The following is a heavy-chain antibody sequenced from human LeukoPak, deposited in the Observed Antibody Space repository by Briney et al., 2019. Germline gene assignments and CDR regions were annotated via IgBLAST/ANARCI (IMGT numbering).Heavy chain of an antibody. Sequence: PSETLSLTCTVSGGSISSYYWSWIRQPPGKGLEWIGYIYYSGSTNYNPSLKSRVTISVDTSKNQFSLKLSSVTAADTAVYYCARGKGGIAAAGLDCWGQGTLVTVSS. D-gene: IGHD6-13*01. CDR3: ARGKGGIAAAGLDC. V-gene: IGHV4-59*01. J-gene: IGHJ4*02. CDR2: IYYSGST. CDR1: GGSISSYY.